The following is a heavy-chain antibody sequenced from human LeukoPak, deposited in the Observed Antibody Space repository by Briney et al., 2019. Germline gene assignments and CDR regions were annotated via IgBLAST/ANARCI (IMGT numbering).Heavy chain of an antibody. CDR3: ARGGIAAAGTSVDY. J-gene: IGHJ4*02. CDR1: GGTFSSYA. Sequence: SVKVSCKASGGTFSSYAISWVRQAPGQGLEWMGGIIPIFGTANYAQKFQGRVTITADKSTSTAYMELSSLRSEDTDVYYCARGGIAAAGTSVDYWGQGTLVTVSS. CDR2: IIPIFGTA. D-gene: IGHD6-13*01. V-gene: IGHV1-69*06.